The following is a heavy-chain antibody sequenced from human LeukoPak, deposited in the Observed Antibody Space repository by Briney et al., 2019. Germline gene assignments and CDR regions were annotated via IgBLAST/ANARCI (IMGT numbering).Heavy chain of an antibody. D-gene: IGHD2-15*01. CDR2: INHSGST. J-gene: IGHJ6*04. CDR1: GGSFSGYY. Sequence: SETLSLTCAVYGGSFSGYYWSWIRQPPGKGLEWIGEINHSGSTNYNPSLKSRVTISVDTSKNQLSLKLSSVTAADTAVYYCARAAPSHCSGGSCYSHGMDVWGKGTTVTVSS. V-gene: IGHV4-34*01. CDR3: ARAAPSHCSGGSCYSHGMDV.